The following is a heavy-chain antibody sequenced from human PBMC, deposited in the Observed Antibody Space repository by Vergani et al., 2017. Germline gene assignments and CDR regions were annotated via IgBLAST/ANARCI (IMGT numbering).Heavy chain of an antibody. D-gene: IGHD2-2*01. V-gene: IGHV3-23*01. Sequence: EVQLLESGGGLVQPGGSLRLSCAASGCTFSSYAMSWVRQAPGKWLEWVAAISGSGGSTYYADSVKGRFTIPRDHSKNTLYLQMNSLRAEDTAVYYCAKVAPYCSSTSCYFNWFDPWGQGTLVTVSS. CDR3: AKVAPYCSSTSCYFNWFDP. CDR2: ISGSGGST. J-gene: IGHJ5*02. CDR1: GCTFSSYA.